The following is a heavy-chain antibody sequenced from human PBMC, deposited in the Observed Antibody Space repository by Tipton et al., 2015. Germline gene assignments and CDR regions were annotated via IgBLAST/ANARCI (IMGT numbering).Heavy chain of an antibody. CDR1: GESFSAYY. Sequence: GLVKPSETLSLSCGVYGESFSAYYWNWIRQPPGGGLEWIGEINHSGSTTHNPSLKSRVTMSVDTSKNQISLKVMSVTAADTAIYYCARGNANSGSWHFDYWGQGSMVTVSS. D-gene: IGHD2/OR15-2a*01. J-gene: IGHJ4*02. V-gene: IGHV4-34*10. CDR3: ARGNANSGSWHFDY. CDR2: INHSGST.